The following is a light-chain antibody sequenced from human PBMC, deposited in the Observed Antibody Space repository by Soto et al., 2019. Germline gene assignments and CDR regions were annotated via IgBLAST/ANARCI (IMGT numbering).Light chain of an antibody. CDR3: SSFGGSNDVL. CDR2: GNS. Sequence: QSVLTQPPSVSGAPGQRVTISCSGSSSNIGAGYDVNWYRQLPGTAPKLLIYGNSDRPSGVPDRFSGSKSGTSASLAITGLQAEDEADYYCSSFGGSNDVLFGGGTKLTVL. V-gene: IGLV1-40*01. CDR1: SSNIGAGYD. J-gene: IGLJ2*01.